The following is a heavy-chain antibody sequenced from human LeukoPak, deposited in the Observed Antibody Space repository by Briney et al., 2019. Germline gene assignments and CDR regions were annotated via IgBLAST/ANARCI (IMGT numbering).Heavy chain of an antibody. Sequence: GGSLRLSCAASGFTFSSYSMNWVRQAPGKGLEWDSSISSSSSYIYYADSVKGRFTISRDNAKNSLYLQMNSLRAEDTAVYYCARDPQGGGSSYYYYGMDVWGQGTTVTVSS. J-gene: IGHJ6*02. D-gene: IGHD2-15*01. CDR3: ARDPQGGGSSYYYYGMDV. V-gene: IGHV3-21*01. CDR2: ISSSSSYI. CDR1: GFTFSSYS.